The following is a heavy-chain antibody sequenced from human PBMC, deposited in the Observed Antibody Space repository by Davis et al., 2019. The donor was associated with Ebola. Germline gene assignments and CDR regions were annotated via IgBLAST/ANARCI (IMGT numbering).Heavy chain of an antibody. CDR1: GFTFSNYA. V-gene: IGHV3-43*02. CDR2: ISWDGGST. J-gene: IGHJ6*03. D-gene: IGHD2-2*01. Sequence: GESLKISCAASGFTFSNYAMSWVRQAPGKGLEWVSLISWDGGSTYYADSVKGRFTISRDNSKNSLYLQMNSLRTEDTALYYCAKDGYCSSTSCPPTALYYYYYMDVWGKGTTVTVSS. CDR3: AKDGYCSSTSCPPTALYYYYYMDV.